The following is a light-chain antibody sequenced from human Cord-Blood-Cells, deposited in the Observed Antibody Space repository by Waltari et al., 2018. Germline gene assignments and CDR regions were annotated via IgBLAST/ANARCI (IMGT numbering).Light chain of an antibody. CDR3: QQYYSFPRT. V-gene: IGKV1D-8*01. CDR2: AAS. Sequence: IWRTQSPSLLSASTGERVTISCRMSQGIRSYLAWYQQKPGKAPELLIYAASTLQSGVPSRFSGSGSATDFTLTISCLQSEDFATYYCQQYYSFPRTFGQGTKVEIK. J-gene: IGKJ1*01. CDR1: QGIRSY.